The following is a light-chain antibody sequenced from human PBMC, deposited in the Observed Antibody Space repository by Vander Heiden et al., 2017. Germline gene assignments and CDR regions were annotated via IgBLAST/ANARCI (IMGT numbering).Light chain of an antibody. Sequence: DIQMTQFPSTLSASVGDRVTITCRASQIISTWLAWYQQKPGKAPKLLIYKASSLESGVPSRFSGSGSGTEFTLTISSLQPDDFATYYCLQDNTYPYTFGQGTKLEIK. V-gene: IGKV1-5*03. CDR2: KAS. CDR3: LQDNTYPYT. CDR1: QIISTW. J-gene: IGKJ2*01.